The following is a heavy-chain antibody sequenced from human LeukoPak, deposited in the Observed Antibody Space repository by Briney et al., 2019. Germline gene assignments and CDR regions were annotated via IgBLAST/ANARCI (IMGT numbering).Heavy chain of an antibody. D-gene: IGHD3-10*01. V-gene: IGHV4-39*01. J-gene: IGHJ4*02. Sequence: TSETLSLPCTVSGGSISSSSYYWGWIRQPPGKGLEWIGSIYYSGSTYYNPSLRSRVTISVDTSKNQLSLKLRSVTAADTAVYYCARWYYYGSGSSGDLFDYWGQGTLVTVSS. CDR2: IYYSGST. CDR1: GGSISSSSYY. CDR3: ARWYYYGSGSSGDLFDY.